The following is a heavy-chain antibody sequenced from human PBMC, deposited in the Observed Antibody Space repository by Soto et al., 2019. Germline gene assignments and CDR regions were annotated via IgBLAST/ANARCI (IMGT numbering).Heavy chain of an antibody. Sequence: ASVKVSCKASGYTFTGYYMHWVRQAPGQGLEWMGWINPNSGGTNYAQKFQGRVTMTRDTSISTAYMELSRLRSDDTAVYYCARGATVRKPYYYYGMDVWGQGTTVTVSS. CDR2: INPNSGGT. CDR3: ARGATVRKPYYYYGMDV. J-gene: IGHJ6*02. D-gene: IGHD4-17*01. V-gene: IGHV1-2*02. CDR1: GYTFTGYY.